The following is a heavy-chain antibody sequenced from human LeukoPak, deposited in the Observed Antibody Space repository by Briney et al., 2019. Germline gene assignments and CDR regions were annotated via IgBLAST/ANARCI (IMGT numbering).Heavy chain of an antibody. CDR2: IWYDGSNK. Sequence: GGSLRLSCAASGFTFSNYGMHWVRQAPGKGLEWVALIWYDGSNKYYTDSVKGRLTISRDNSKDTLFLQMNSLRVEDTAVYYCVSFYETYWGRGTLVTVSS. V-gene: IGHV3-33*01. CDR3: VSFYETY. J-gene: IGHJ4*02. CDR1: GFTFSNYG. D-gene: IGHD2-2*01.